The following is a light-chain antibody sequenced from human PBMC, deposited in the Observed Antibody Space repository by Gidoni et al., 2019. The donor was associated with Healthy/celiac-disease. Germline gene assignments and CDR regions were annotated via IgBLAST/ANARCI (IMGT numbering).Light chain of an antibody. Sequence: VLTQSPGTLPLSPGERATLSCRASQSVSSSYLAWYQQKPGQAPRLLIYGASSRATGIPDRFSGSGSGTDFTLTISRLEPEDFAVYYWQQYGSSRTFGQGTKLEIK. V-gene: IGKV3-20*01. CDR1: QSVSSSY. J-gene: IGKJ2*01. CDR3: QQYGSSRT. CDR2: GAS.